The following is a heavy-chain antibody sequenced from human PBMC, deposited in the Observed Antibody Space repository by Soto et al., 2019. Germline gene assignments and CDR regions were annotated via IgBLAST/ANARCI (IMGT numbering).Heavy chain of an antibody. Sequence: GGSLRLSCAASGFTFSSYGMHWVRQALGKGLEWVAVISYDGSNKYYADSVKGRFTISRDNSKNTLYLQMNSLRAEDTAVYYCAKDARGAFDIWGQGTMVTVSS. CDR3: AKDARGAFDI. CDR2: ISYDGSNK. CDR1: GFTFSSYG. V-gene: IGHV3-30*18. J-gene: IGHJ3*02.